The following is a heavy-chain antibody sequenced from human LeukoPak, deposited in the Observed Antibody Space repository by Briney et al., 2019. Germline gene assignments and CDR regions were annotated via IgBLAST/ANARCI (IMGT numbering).Heavy chain of an antibody. J-gene: IGHJ4*02. Sequence: GGSLRLSCVASGFTFSGDNMNWVGQAPGKGLEWGSSISSSSIYISYAASVTGRFTTSRDTATSSLSLQMNSLRAEDTAVYYCARGHSNYGAYFDYWGQGTLVTVSS. CDR1: GFTFSGDN. CDR3: ARGHSNYGAYFDY. CDR2: ISSSSIYI. V-gene: IGHV3-21*01. D-gene: IGHD4-11*01.